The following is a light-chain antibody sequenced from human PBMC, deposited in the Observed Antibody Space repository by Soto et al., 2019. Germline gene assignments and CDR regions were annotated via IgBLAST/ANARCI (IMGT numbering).Light chain of an antibody. CDR2: GNS. CDR1: SSNIGAGYD. CDR3: YSYDSSLSRVV. V-gene: IGLV1-40*01. J-gene: IGLJ2*01. Sequence: QSVLTQPPSVSGAPGQRVTISCTGSSSNIGAGYDVPWYQQLPGTAPKLLIYGNSNRPSGVPDRFSGSKSGTSASLATTGLQAKDEADYYGYSYDSSLSRVVFGGGTKVTVL.